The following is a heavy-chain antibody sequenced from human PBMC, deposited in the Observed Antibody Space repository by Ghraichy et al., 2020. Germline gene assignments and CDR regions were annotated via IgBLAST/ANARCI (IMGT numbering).Heavy chain of an antibody. D-gene: IGHD3-10*01. J-gene: IGHJ6*02. CDR1: GFTFSSYW. V-gene: IGHV3-74*01. Sequence: GSLRLSCAASGFTFSSYWMHWVRQAPGKGLVWVSRINSDGSSTSYADSVKGRFTISRDNAKNTLYLQMNSLRAEDTAVYFCARGGVRGKYYYYGMDVWGQGTTVTVSS. CDR3: ARGGVRGKYYYYGMDV. CDR2: INSDGSST.